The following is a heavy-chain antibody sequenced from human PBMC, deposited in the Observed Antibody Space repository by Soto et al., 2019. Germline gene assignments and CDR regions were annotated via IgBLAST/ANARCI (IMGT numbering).Heavy chain of an antibody. J-gene: IGHJ4*02. Sequence: SETLSLTCAAHNGSFTDYFWTWIRQSPGRGLEWIGEINHRGGATYNPSLRSRVTISIDTSKNHFSLSLRSLTAADTAVYYCARIPYGSASFDYWGQGNLVT. V-gene: IGHV4-34*01. CDR1: NGSFTDYF. D-gene: IGHD6-19*01. CDR2: INHRGGA. CDR3: ARIPYGSASFDY.